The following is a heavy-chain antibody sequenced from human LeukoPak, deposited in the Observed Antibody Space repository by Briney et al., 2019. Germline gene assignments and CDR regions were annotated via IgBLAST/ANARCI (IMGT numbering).Heavy chain of an antibody. Sequence: GGSLRLSCAASGFTFSSYAMSWVRQAPGKGLEWVSAISGSGGSTYYADSVKGRFTISRDNSKNTLYLQMNSLRAEDTAVYYCAKVLTEVISTANGDYYYYGMDVWGQGTTVTVSS. D-gene: IGHD4-23*01. CDR2: ISGSGGST. CDR1: GFTFSSYA. V-gene: IGHV3-23*01. J-gene: IGHJ6*02. CDR3: AKVLTEVISTANGDYYYYGMDV.